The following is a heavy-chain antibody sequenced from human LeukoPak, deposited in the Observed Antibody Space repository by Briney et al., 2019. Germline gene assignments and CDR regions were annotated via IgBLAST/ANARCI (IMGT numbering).Heavy chain of an antibody. Sequence: GGSLRLSCAASGFTFSSYEMNWIRQAPGKGLEWISYISNSGSTKYYADSVKGRFTISRDNAKNSVFLQMNSLRAEDTAVYYCAAVIDYWGQGTLVTVSS. CDR3: AAVIDY. CDR1: GFTFSSYE. V-gene: IGHV3-48*03. CDR2: ISNSGSTK. J-gene: IGHJ4*02.